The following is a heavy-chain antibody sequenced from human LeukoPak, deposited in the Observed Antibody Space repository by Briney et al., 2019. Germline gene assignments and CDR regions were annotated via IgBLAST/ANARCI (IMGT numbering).Heavy chain of an antibody. Sequence: GGSLRLSCAASGFTFSSYEMNWIRQAPGKGLEWISYISNSGSTKYYADSVKGRFTISRDNAKNSVFLQMNSLRAEDTAVYYCAAVIDYWGQGTLVTVSS. CDR3: AAVIDY. CDR1: GFTFSSYE. V-gene: IGHV3-48*03. CDR2: ISNSGSTK. J-gene: IGHJ4*02.